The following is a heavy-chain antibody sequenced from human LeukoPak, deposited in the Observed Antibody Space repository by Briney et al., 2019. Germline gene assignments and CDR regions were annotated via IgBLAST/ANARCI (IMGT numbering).Heavy chain of an antibody. Sequence: GGSLRLSCAASGFTFSSYGMHWVRQAPGQGLEGVAIISYDGSNKYYTDSVRGRFTISRDNSKNTLHRQMNCLRAEDTAVYYCAKSGSGYYIDYRGQGSLVTVS. CDR2: ISYDGSNK. J-gene: IGHJ4*02. D-gene: IGHD3-22*01. CDR1: GFTFSSYG. V-gene: IGHV3-30*18. CDR3: AKSGSGYYIDY.